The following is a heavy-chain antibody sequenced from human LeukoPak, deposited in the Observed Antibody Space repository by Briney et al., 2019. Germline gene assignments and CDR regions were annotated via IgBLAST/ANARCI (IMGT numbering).Heavy chain of an antibody. CDR2: IYDSGST. J-gene: IGHJ4*02. CDR1: GGSISSYY. D-gene: IGHD5-12*01. Sequence: SETLSLTCTVSGGSISSYYWNWIRQPPGKGLEWIGYIYDSGSTNYNPSLKSRVTISVDTSKNQFSLRLSSVTAADTAVYYCARGIVATPDGYWGQGTLVTVSS. CDR3: ARGIVATPDGY. V-gene: IGHV4-59*01.